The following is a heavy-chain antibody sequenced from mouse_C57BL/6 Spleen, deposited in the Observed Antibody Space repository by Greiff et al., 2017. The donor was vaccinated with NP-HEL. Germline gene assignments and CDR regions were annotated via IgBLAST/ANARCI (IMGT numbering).Heavy chain of an antibody. J-gene: IGHJ4*01. CDR1: GFTFSSYA. D-gene: IGHD2-12*01. Sequence: DVQLVESGEGLVKPGGSLKLSCAASGFTFSSYAMSWVRQTPEKRLEWVAYISSGGDYIYYADTVKGRFTISRDNARNTLYLQMSSLKSEDTAMYYCTRDRYYKGDAMDYWGQGTSVTVSS. CDR2: ISSGGDYI. V-gene: IGHV5-9-1*02. CDR3: TRDRYYKGDAMDY.